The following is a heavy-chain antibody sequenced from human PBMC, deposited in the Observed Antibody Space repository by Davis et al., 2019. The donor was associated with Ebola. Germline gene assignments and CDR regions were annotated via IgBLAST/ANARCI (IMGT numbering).Heavy chain of an antibody. CDR3: ARPSRRGYSYGYHDY. D-gene: IGHD5-18*01. CDR1: GGSISSYY. Sequence: PSETLSLTCTVSGGSISSYYWSWIRQPAGKGLEWIGYIYYSGSTNYNPSLKSRVTISVDTSKNQFSLKLSSVTAADTAVYYCARPSRRGYSYGYHDYWGQGTLVTVSS. J-gene: IGHJ4*02. CDR2: IYYSGST. V-gene: IGHV4-59*12.